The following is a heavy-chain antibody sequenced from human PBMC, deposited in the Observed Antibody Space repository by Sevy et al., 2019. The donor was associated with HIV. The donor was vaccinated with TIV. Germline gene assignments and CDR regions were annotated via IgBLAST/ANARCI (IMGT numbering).Heavy chain of an antibody. J-gene: IGHJ6*03. CDR1: GFTFSSYA. V-gene: IGHV3-64D*06. CDR2: ISSNGGST. D-gene: IGHD6-13*01. Sequence: GGSLRLSCSASGFTFSSYAMHWVRQAPGKGLEYVSAISSNGGSTYYADSVKGRFTISRDNSKNTLYLQMSSLRAEDTAVYYCVKDEESSSWYGDYYYYYYIDVWGKGTTVTVSS. CDR3: VKDEESSSWYGDYYYYYYIDV.